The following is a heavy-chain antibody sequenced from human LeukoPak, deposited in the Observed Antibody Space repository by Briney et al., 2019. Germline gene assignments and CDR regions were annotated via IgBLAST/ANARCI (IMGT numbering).Heavy chain of an antibody. V-gene: IGHV4-59*01. CDR2: IYYSGSS. CDR3: ARVPRSYYYYYYMDV. J-gene: IGHJ6*03. Sequence: SETLSLTCNVSGGSISGYHWSWIRQPPGKGPEWLGYIYYSGSSNYNPSLKSRVTMSADTSKNQFSLKLSSVTAADTAVYYCARVPRSYYYYYYMDVWGKGTTVTVSS. CDR1: GGSISGYH.